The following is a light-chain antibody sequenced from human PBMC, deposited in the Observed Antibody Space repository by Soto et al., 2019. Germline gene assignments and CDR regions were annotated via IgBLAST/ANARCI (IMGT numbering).Light chain of an antibody. CDR1: SGDVGSYNL. CDR2: EGT. J-gene: IGLJ3*02. Sequence: QSVLTQPASVSGSPGQSITISCTGTSGDVGSYNLVSWYQQHPDKAPKLILYEGTQRPSGVSDRFSGSKSGNTASLTISGLQAEDEADYDCCSYAGSSTWVFGGGTKLTVL. CDR3: CSYAGSSTWV. V-gene: IGLV2-23*01.